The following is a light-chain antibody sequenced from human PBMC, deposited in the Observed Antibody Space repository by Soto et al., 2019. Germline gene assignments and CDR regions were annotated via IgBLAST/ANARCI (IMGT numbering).Light chain of an antibody. CDR2: DVS. CDR3: SSYTSSGTLV. V-gene: IGLV2-14*03. J-gene: IGLJ2*01. CDR1: SSDVGGYNY. Sequence: QSALTQPASVSGSPGQSITISCTGTSSDVGGYNYVSWYQQHPGKAPKLIIYDVSNRPSGVSYRFSGSKSGNTASLTISGLQAEDEADYYCSSYTSSGTLVFGGGTQLTVL.